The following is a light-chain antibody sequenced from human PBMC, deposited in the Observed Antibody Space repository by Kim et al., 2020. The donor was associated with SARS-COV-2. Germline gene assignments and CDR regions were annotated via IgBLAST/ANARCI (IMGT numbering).Light chain of an antibody. Sequence: EIVLTQSPATLSLSPGERATLSCRASQSVSSYLAWYQQKPGQAPRLLIYDASNRATGIPARFSGSGSWTDFTLTISSLEPEDFAVYYCQQRSNWPPYTFGQGTKLEI. CDR2: DAS. V-gene: IGKV3-11*01. CDR3: QQRSNWPPYT. CDR1: QSVSSY. J-gene: IGKJ2*01.